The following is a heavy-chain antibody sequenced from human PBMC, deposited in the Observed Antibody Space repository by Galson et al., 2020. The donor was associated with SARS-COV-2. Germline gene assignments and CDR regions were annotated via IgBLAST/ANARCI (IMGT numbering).Heavy chain of an antibody. CDR3: ARGLHPDQNYYGSGSYPDY. D-gene: IGHD3-10*01. Sequence: ASVKVSCKASGYTFTSYDINWVRQATGQGLEWMGWMNPNSGNTGYAQKFQGRVTMTRNTSISTAYMELSSLRSEDTAVYYCARGLHPDQNYYGSGSYPDYWGQGTLVTVSS. V-gene: IGHV1-8*01. J-gene: IGHJ4*02. CDR2: MNPNSGNT. CDR1: GYTFTSYD.